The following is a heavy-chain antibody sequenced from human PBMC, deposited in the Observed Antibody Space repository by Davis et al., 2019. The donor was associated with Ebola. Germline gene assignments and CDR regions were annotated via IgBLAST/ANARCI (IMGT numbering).Heavy chain of an antibody. V-gene: IGHV1-69*06. CDR1: GGTFSSYA. Sequence: SVKVSCKASGGTFSSYAISWVRQAPGQGLEWMGGIIPIFGTANYAQKFQGRVTITADKSTSTAYMELSSLRSEDTAVYYCARDGSSIAAREYYYYYGMDVWGQGTTVTVSS. D-gene: IGHD6-6*01. J-gene: IGHJ6*02. CDR2: IIPIFGTA. CDR3: ARDGSSIAAREYYYYYGMDV.